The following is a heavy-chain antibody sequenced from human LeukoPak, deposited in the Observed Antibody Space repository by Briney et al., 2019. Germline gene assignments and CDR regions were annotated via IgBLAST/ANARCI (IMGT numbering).Heavy chain of an antibody. D-gene: IGHD1-26*01. Sequence: GGSLRLSCAASGFTFSSFSMNWVRQAPGKGLEWVSSISSSSSYIYYADSVKGRFTISRDNAKNSLYLQMNSLRAEDTAVYYCARDQGSGKLDYWGQGTLVTVSS. J-gene: IGHJ4*02. V-gene: IGHV3-21*01. CDR2: ISSSSSYI. CDR1: GFTFSSFS. CDR3: ARDQGSGKLDY.